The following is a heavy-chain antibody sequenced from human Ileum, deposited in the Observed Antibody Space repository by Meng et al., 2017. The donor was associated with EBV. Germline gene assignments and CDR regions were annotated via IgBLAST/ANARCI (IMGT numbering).Heavy chain of an antibody. Sequence: VQMVQSGYGVKELGASVKVSCMAFGYTFTNYALNWVLQAPGQGLEWMGWISTNTGNPTYAPGFTGRFVFSLDTSVSTAYLQISSLKAEDTAVYYCARSWGGGSSKERGQGTLVTVSS. V-gene: IGHV7-4-1*02. CDR2: ISTNTGNP. CDR1: GYTFTNYA. CDR3: ARSWGGGSSKE. D-gene: IGHD2-15*01. J-gene: IGHJ4*02.